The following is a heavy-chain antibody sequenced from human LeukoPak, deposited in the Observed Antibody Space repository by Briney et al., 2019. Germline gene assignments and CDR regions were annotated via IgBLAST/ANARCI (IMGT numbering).Heavy chain of an antibody. Sequence: KPSETLSLTCTVSGGSISSYYWSWIRQPPGKGLEWIGYIYYSGSTNYNPSLKSRVTISVDTSKNQFSLKLSSVTAADTAVYYCARVFRAARSLWYYHYVDVWGKGTTVTVSS. J-gene: IGHJ6*03. CDR2: IYYSGST. V-gene: IGHV4-59*01. CDR3: ARVFRAARSLWYYHYVDV. D-gene: IGHD6-6*01. CDR1: GGSISSYY.